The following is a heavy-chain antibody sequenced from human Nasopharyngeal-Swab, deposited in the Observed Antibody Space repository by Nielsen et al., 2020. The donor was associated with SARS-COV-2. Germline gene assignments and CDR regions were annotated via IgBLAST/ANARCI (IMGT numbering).Heavy chain of an antibody. CDR2: IYYSGST. CDR1: GGSISSSSYY. D-gene: IGHD3-16*02. CDR3: ARGVISSFDAFDI. Sequence: SETLSLTCTVSGGSISSSSYYWGWIRRPPGKGLEWIGSIYYSGSTYYNPSLKSRVTISVDTSKNQFSLKLSSVTAADTAVYYCARGVISSFDAFDIWGQGTMVTVSS. J-gene: IGHJ3*02. V-gene: IGHV4-39*01.